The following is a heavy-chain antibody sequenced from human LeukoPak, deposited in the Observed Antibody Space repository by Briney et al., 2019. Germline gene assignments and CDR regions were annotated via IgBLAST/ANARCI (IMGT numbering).Heavy chain of an antibody. Sequence: GGSLRLSCAASGFTFSSYSMNWVCQAPGKGLEWVSSISSSSSYIYYADSVKGRFTISRDNAKNSLYLQMNSLRAEDTAVYCCARDKAGRAAAGYNWFDPWGQGTLVTVSS. CDR3: ARDKAGRAAAGYNWFDP. CDR1: GFTFSSYS. D-gene: IGHD6-13*01. CDR2: ISSSSSYI. V-gene: IGHV3-21*01. J-gene: IGHJ5*02.